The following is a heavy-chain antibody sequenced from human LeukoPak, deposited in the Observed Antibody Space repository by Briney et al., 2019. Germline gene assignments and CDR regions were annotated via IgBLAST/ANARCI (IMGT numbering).Heavy chain of an antibody. CDR3: ARDRIAVRPGWFDP. V-gene: IGHV1-18*01. CDR2: IHPYNGNT. D-gene: IGHD6-6*01. J-gene: IGHJ5*02. Sequence: ASVKVSCKASGYSFATYGITWVRQAPGQGLEWMGWIHPYNGNTNYAQKFKGRVTMTTDTSTSTAYMDLRSLRSDDAAVYYCARDRIAVRPGWFDPWGQGTLVTVSS. CDR1: GYSFATYG.